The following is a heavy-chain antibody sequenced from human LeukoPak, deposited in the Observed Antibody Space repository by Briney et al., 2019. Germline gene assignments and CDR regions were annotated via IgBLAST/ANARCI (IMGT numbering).Heavy chain of an antibody. D-gene: IGHD1-26*01. CDR3: ARAPHWELRGAFDI. CDR1: GFTVSSNY. V-gene: IGHV3-53*01. CDR2: IYIGGST. Sequence: GGSLRLSCAASGFTVSSNYMSWVRQAPGKGLEWVSVIYIGGSTYYADSVKGRFTISRDNSKNTLYLQMNSLRAEDTAVYYCARAPHWELRGAFDIWGQGTMVTVSS. J-gene: IGHJ3*02.